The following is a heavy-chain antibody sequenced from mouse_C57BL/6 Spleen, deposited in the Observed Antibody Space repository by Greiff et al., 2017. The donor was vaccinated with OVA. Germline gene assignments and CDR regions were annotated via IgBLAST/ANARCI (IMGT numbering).Heavy chain of an antibody. CDR3: TRENDYDGFDY. CDR2: ISSGGDYI. Sequence: EVQGVESGEGLVKPGGSLKLSCAASGFTFSSYAMSWVRQTPEKRLEWVAYISSGGDYIYYADTVKGRFTISRDNARNTLYLQMSSLKSEDTAMYYCTRENDYDGFDYWGQGTTLTVSS. CDR1: GFTFSSYA. V-gene: IGHV5-9-1*02. J-gene: IGHJ2*01. D-gene: IGHD2-4*01.